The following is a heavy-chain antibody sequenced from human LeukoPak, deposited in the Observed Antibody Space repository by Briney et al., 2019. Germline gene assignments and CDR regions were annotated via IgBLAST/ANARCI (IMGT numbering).Heavy chain of an antibody. CDR2: ISGSGGST. V-gene: IGHV3-23*01. CDR1: GFTFSSYA. CDR3: ARANPNRYYGMDV. Sequence: PGGSLRLSCAASGFTFSSYAMSWVRQAPGKGLEWVSAISGSGGSTYYADSVKGRFTISRDNSKNTLYLQMNSLRAEDTALYHCARANPNRYYGMDVWGQGTTVTVSS. J-gene: IGHJ6*02. D-gene: IGHD2/OR15-2a*01.